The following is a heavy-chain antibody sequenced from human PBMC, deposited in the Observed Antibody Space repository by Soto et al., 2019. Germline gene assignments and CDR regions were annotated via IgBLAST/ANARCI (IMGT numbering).Heavy chain of an antibody. J-gene: IGHJ3*02. D-gene: IGHD3-10*01. CDR1: GGSISSGGDY. CDR2: IYYSGST. V-gene: IGHV4-31*03. Sequence: QVQLQESGPGLVKSSQTLSLTCTVSGGSISSGGDYWSWIRQHPGKGLEWIGYIYYSGSTYYNPSLKSRVTISVDTSKNQFSLKLSSVTAADTAVYYCARGLTYYYVSGSRKGAFDIWGQGTMVTVSS. CDR3: ARGLTYYYVSGSRKGAFDI.